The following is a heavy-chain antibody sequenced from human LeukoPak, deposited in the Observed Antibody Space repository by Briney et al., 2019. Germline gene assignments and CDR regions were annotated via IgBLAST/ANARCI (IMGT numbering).Heavy chain of an antibody. CDR2: ISYTGGT. V-gene: IGHV4-39*01. CDR1: GGSLNSSPNR. CDR3: ARHTKPCSGGSCNFDF. Sequence: TSETLSLTCSVSGGSLNSSPNRWGWIRQPPGQGLEWIGSISYTGGTYYNPSLKSRVTVSLDTSKKQFSLRLSPVTPADTAVYYCARHTKPCSGGSCNFDFWGQGSLVTVSS. D-gene: IGHD2-15*01. J-gene: IGHJ4*02.